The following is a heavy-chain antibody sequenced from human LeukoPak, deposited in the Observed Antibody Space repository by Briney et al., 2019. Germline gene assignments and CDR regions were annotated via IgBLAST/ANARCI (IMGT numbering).Heavy chain of an antibody. D-gene: IGHD3-22*01. Sequence: ASVNVSCKASGYTFTSYDINWVRQATGRGLEWMGWMNPNSGNTGYAQKFQGRVTMTRNTSISTAYMELSSLRSEDTAVYYCARDLVITGFDYWGQGTLVTVSS. J-gene: IGHJ4*02. CDR3: ARDLVITGFDY. V-gene: IGHV1-8*01. CDR2: MNPNSGNT. CDR1: GYTFTSYD.